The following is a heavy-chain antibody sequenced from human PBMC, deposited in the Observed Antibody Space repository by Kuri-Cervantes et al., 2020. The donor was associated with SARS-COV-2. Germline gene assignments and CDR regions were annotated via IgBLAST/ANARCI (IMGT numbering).Heavy chain of an antibody. Sequence: ASVKVSCKASGYTFTSYGISWVRQAPGQGLEWMGWISACNGNTNYAQKLQGRVTMTRNTSISTAYMELSSPRSEDTAVYYCAKDGQRGMGRAFDIWGQGTMVTVSS. CDR2: ISACNGNT. CDR3: AKDGQRGMGRAFDI. J-gene: IGHJ3*02. V-gene: IGHV1-18*04. D-gene: IGHD1-26*01. CDR1: GYTFTSYG.